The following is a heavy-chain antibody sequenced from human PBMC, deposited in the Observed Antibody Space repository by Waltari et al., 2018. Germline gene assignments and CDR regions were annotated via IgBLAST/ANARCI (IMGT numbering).Heavy chain of an antibody. CDR2: ISAYNGNT. V-gene: IGHV1-18*01. D-gene: IGHD2-15*01. CDR1: GYTFTSYG. Sequence: QVQLVQSGAEVKKPGASVKVSCKASGYTFTSYGISWVRQAPGQGLEWMGWISAYNGNTNYAQTLQGRVTMTTDPSTSTAYMELRSLRSDDTAVYYCARDRDIVVVVAATPYYYYYGMDVWGQVPTVTVSS. CDR3: ARDRDIVVVVAATPYYYYYGMDV. J-gene: IGHJ6*02.